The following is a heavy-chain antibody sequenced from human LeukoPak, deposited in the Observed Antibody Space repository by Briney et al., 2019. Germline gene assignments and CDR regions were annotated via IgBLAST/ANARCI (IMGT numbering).Heavy chain of an antibody. CDR1: GFTFSSYG. CDR3: AKMTTMLRGVITDAFDF. Sequence: PGGSLRLSCAASGFTFSSYGMSWVRQAPGKGLEWVSSFSSGDGGTFYADSVKGRFTISRDNSNYTLYLHMNSLRPEDTAIYYCAKMTTMLRGVITDAFDFWGQGTKVTVSS. J-gene: IGHJ3*01. D-gene: IGHD3-10*01. V-gene: IGHV3-23*01. CDR2: FSSGDGGT.